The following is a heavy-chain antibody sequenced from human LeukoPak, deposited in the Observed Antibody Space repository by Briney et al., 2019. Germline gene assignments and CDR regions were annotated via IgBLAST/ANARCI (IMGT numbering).Heavy chain of an antibody. J-gene: IGHJ6*03. CDR3: ARESHYYYYYMDV. Sequence: SVKVSCKASGGTFSSYAISGVRQAPGQGLERMGRIIPIFGTANYAQKFQGRVTITTDESTSTAYMELSSLRSEDTAVYYCARESHYYYYYMDVWGKGTTVTVSS. CDR1: GGTFSSYA. CDR2: IIPIFGTA. V-gene: IGHV1-69*05.